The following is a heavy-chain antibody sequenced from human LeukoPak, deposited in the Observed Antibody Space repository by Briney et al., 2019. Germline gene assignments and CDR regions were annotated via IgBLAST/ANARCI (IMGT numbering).Heavy chain of an antibody. Sequence: SEALSLTCTVSGGSISSSSYYWSWIRQPPGKGLEWIGYIYYSGSTNYNPSLKSRVTISVDTSKNQFSLKLSSVTAADTAVYYCARVDGDTADAFDIWGQGTMVTVSS. V-gene: IGHV4-61*01. CDR2: IYYSGST. CDR1: GGSISSSSYY. J-gene: IGHJ3*02. D-gene: IGHD5-18*01. CDR3: ARVDGDTADAFDI.